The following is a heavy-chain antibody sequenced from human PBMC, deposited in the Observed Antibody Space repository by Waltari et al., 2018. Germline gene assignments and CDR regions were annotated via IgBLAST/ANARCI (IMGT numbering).Heavy chain of an antibody. CDR3: AGAYLDSSGWYEDY. D-gene: IGHD6-19*01. J-gene: IGHJ4*02. V-gene: IGHV4-34*01. CDR1: GGSFSGYY. Sequence: QVQLQQWGAGLLKPSETLSLTCAVYGGSFSGYYWRWIRQPPGKGLEWIWEINHSGSTKYNRYLKSRVTIAVDTSKNQFSLKRSAVTAADTAVYYWAGAYLDSSGWYEDYWGQGTLVTVSA. CDR2: INHSGST.